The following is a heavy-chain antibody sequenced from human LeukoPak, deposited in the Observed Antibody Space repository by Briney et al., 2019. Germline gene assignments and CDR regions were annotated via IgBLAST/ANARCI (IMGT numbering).Heavy chain of an antibody. CDR2: ISGGGGST. V-gene: IGHV3-23*01. J-gene: IGHJ4*02. D-gene: IGHD1-26*01. CDR1: GFTFTSYS. Sequence: GGSLRLSCAASGFTFTSYSMNWVRQAPGKGLEWVSTISGGGGSTYYADSVKGRFTISRDNSKNTLYLRVNSLRAEDTAVYYCAKGGKWDVTPFDYWGRGTLVTVSS. CDR3: AKGGKWDVTPFDY.